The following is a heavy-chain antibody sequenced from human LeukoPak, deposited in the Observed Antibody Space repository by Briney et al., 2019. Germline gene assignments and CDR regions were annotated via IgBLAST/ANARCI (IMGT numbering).Heavy chain of an antibody. J-gene: IGHJ4*02. D-gene: IGHD2-8*01. V-gene: IGHV1-2*02. CDR2: IRPKSGDT. Sequence: ASVKVSCKASGYSFTGYYVHWVRQAAGPRREGMGWIRPKSGDTNYAQKIQGMVTMTRDTSISTAYMELSRLRSDDTAVYYCASLALSGGYCTNGVCDNGDYWGQGTLVTVSP. CDR3: ASLALSGGYCTNGVCDNGDY. CDR1: GYSFTGYY.